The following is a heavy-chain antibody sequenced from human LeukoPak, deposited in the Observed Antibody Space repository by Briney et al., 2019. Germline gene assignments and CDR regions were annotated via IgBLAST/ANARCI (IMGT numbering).Heavy chain of an antibody. V-gene: IGHV1-18*01. CDR2: ISTSNGDT. CDR3: ARDSEVRRNLWHY. J-gene: IGHJ4*02. D-gene: IGHD3-10*01. Sequence: GASVKVSCKASGYTFSTYGISWVRQAPGQGLEWMGWISTSNGDTKYAQKLQGRVTMTTDTSTSTAYMELRNLRSDDTAVYYCARDSEVRRNLWHYWGQGTLVTVSS. CDR1: GYTFSTYG.